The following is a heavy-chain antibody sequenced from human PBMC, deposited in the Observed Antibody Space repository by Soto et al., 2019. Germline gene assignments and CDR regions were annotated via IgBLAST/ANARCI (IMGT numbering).Heavy chain of an antibody. CDR3: AADYRSLRELHTRGYYDGMDV. Sequence: QMQLVQSGPEVKKPGTSVKVSCKASGFTFTSSAVQWVRQARGQRLEWIGWIVVGSGNTNYAQKFQERVTITRDMSTRTAYMELSSLRLEDTAVYYCAADYRSLRELHTRGYYDGMDVWGQGTTVTVSS. J-gene: IGHJ6*02. D-gene: IGHD1-26*01. CDR1: GFTFTSSA. V-gene: IGHV1-58*01. CDR2: IVVGSGNT.